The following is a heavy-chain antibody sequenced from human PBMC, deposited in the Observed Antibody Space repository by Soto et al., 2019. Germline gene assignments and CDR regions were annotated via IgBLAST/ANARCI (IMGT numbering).Heavy chain of an antibody. V-gene: IGHV3-23*01. CDR3: AKLCGSGSYWPFDY. CDR2: IGGSGDMT. Sequence: EVQLLESGGGLVQPGGSLRLSCAASGFTFTTYGMSWVRQAPGKGLEWVSSIGGSGDMTYYTDSVRGRFTISRDNSKNTLYLQMNSLRAEDTAVYYCAKLCGSGSYWPFDYWGQGILVTVSS. J-gene: IGHJ4*02. CDR1: GFTFTTYG. D-gene: IGHD3-10*01.